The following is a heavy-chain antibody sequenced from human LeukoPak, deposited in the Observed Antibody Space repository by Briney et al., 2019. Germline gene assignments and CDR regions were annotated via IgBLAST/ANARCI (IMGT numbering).Heavy chain of an antibody. D-gene: IGHD3-10*01. CDR1: GGSVSSNRAV. Sequence: SQTLSLTCGISGGSVSSNRAVWNWIRQSPSRGLEWLGRTYYRSKWYSDYAVSVENRISINADTSNNQFSLQLRSVTPDDTAVYYCAKHLWRDLLWFGEGCYFGNWGQGTLVTVSS. J-gene: IGHJ4*02. V-gene: IGHV6-1*01. CDR2: TYYRSKWYS. CDR3: AKHLWRDLLWFGEGCYFGN.